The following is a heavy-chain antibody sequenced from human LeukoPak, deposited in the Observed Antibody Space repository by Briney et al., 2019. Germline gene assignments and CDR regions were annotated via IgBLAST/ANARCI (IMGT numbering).Heavy chain of an antibody. Sequence: GGSLRLSCAASGFTFSSYGMHWVRQAPGKGLEWVAVIWYDGSNKYYADSVKGRFTISRDNSKNTLYLQMNSLRAEDTAIYYCARERRAAEYWFDPWGQGTLVTVSS. CDR2: IWYDGSNK. V-gene: IGHV3-33*01. CDR3: ARERRAAEYWFDP. CDR1: GFTFSSYG. J-gene: IGHJ5*02.